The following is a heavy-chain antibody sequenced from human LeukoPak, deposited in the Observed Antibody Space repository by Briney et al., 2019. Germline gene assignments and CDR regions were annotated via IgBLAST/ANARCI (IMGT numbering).Heavy chain of an antibody. CDR1: GGSFSGYY. J-gene: IGHJ4*02. CDR2: INHSGST. V-gene: IGHV4-34*01. D-gene: IGHD2-2*01. Sequence: SETLSLTCAVYGGSFSGYYWSWIRQPPGKGLEWIGEINHSGSTNYNPSLKSRVTISVGTSKNQFSLKLSSVTAADTAVYYCARGYCSSTSCSTRYFDYWGQGTLVTVSS. CDR3: ARGYCSSTSCSTRYFDY.